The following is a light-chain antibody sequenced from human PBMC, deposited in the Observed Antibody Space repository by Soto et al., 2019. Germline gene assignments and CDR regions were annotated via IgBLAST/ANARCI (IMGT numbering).Light chain of an antibody. Sequence: IQMTQSPSSLSASVGDSVTITCRASQGIGEDLGWYQKKPGKAPRLLIYAASSLQGGVPSRLRGSGYGTQLTLTIRSMQPADFETYYCLQHHTYPWTFGHGAKVDI. J-gene: IGKJ1*01. CDR1: QGIGED. V-gene: IGKV1-17*01. CDR3: LQHHTYPWT. CDR2: AAS.